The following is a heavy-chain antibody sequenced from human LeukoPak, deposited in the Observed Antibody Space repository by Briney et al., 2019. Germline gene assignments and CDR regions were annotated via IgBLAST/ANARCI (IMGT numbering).Heavy chain of an antibody. J-gene: IGHJ5*02. CDR2: IYSGGST. Sequence: GGSLRLSCAASGFTVSSNYMSWVRQAPGKGLEWVSVIYSGGSTYYADSVKGRFTISRDNSKNTLYLQMNSLRAEDTAVYYCARVPQYDYGDFRFDPWGQGTLVTVSS. CDR3: ARVPQYDYGDFRFDP. D-gene: IGHD4-17*01. CDR1: GFTVSSNY. V-gene: IGHV3-53*01.